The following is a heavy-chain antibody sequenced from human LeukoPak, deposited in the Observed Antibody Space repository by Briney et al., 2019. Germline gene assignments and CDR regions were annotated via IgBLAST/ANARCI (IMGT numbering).Heavy chain of an antibody. CDR3: VMTTVTGVDY. Sequence: SETLSLTCAVHGGSFSAYYWSWVRQPPGKGLEWIGEINHSGSTNYNPSLKSRVTISADTSREKFSLILSSVTAADTAVYYFVMTTVTGVDYWGQGTLVTVSS. J-gene: IGHJ4*02. V-gene: IGHV4-34*01. D-gene: IGHD4-17*01. CDR1: GGSFSAYY. CDR2: INHSGST.